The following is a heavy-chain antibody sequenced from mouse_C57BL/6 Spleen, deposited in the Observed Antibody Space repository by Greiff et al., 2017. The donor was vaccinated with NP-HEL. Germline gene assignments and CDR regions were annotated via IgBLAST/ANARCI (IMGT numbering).Heavy chain of an antibody. CDR1: GYAFSSYW. J-gene: IGHJ1*03. CDR2: IYPGDGDT. D-gene: IGHD1-1*01. V-gene: IGHV1-80*01. Sequence: VQLQQSGAELVKPGASVKISCNASGYAFSSYWMNWVKQRPGKGLEWIGQIYPGDGDTNYNGKFKGKATLTADKSSSTAYMQLSSLTSEDSAVYFCARGNYGSSSWYFDVWGTGTTVTVSS. CDR3: ARGNYGSSSWYFDV.